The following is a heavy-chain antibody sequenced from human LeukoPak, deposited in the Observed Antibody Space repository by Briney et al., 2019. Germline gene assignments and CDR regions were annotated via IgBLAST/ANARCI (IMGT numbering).Heavy chain of an antibody. V-gene: IGHV4-61*01. CDR1: DGSVSSGNYY. Sequence: SETLSLTCTVSDGSVSSGNYYWSWIRQPPGKGLECIGYIYYSGSTNYNPSLKSRVTISVDTSRNQFSLKLTSVTAADTAVYYCAKVSDRDSSGYYWGFEYWGQGTLVTVSS. J-gene: IGHJ4*02. CDR3: AKVSDRDSSGYYWGFEY. D-gene: IGHD3-22*01. CDR2: IYYSGST.